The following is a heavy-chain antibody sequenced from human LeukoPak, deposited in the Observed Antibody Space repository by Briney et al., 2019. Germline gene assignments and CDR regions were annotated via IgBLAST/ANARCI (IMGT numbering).Heavy chain of an antibody. J-gene: IGHJ4*02. V-gene: IGHV3-21*01. CDR2: ISSSSSYI. D-gene: IGHD1-26*01. CDR1: GFTFSSYS. CDR3: ARFPGIVGAHDY. Sequence: GGSLRLSCAASGFTFSSYSMNWVRQAPGKGLEWVSSISSSSSYIYYADSVKGRFTISRDNAKNSLYLQMNSLSAEDTAVYYCARFPGIVGAHDYWGQGTLVTVSS.